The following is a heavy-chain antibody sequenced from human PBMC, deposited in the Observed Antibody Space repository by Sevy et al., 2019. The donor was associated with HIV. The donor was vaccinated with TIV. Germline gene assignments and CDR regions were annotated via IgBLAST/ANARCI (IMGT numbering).Heavy chain of an antibody. V-gene: IGHV3-23*01. Sequence: GGSLRLSCAASGFTFSIYATTWVRQAPGKGLEWVSTISVSGDSTYYADSVKGRFTISRDNSKNTLYLQMNTLRAEDTALYYCAKDHDNNWFDPWGQGTLVTVSS. CDR2: ISVSGDST. CDR3: AKDHDNNWFDP. D-gene: IGHD3-9*01. J-gene: IGHJ5*02. CDR1: GFTFSIYA.